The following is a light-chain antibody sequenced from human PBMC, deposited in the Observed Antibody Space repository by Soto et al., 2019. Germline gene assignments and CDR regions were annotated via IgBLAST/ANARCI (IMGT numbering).Light chain of an antibody. V-gene: IGKV1-16*01. Sequence: DIQMTQSPSSLSASVGDRVTITCRASQGISSYLAWFQQKSGKAPKSLIYAASRLQSGVPSRISGSGSGTDFTLTINSLQPEDFATYYCQQYKSYPLLTFGGGTKVEIK. J-gene: IGKJ4*01. CDR2: AAS. CDR3: QQYKSYPLLT. CDR1: QGISSY.